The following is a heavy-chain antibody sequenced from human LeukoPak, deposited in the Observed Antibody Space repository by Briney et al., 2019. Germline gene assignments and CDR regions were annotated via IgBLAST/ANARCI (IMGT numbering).Heavy chain of an antibody. CDR1: GFTFGEYG. J-gene: IGHJ4*02. CDR2: IRSKGYGVTT. D-gene: IGHD3-22*01. CDR3: TRDPSHYYDSSGYYYN. V-gene: IGHV3-49*03. Sequence: PGRSLRLSCSASGFTFGEYGMSSFRQAPGNGLEWVGFIRSKGYGVTTEYAASVKGRFTISRDDSKSIAYLQMNSLKSEDTAVYYCTRDPSHYYDSSGYYYNWGQGTLVTVSS.